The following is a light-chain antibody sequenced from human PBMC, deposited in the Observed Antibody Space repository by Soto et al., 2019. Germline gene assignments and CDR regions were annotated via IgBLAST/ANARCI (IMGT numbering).Light chain of an antibody. Sequence: DIHRTQSRSSLSSSVGYRFTSTCQESQDVSNYLNWYQQKLGKDPKLLIYDESNLETGVQSRFSGSGSGTYFSLTISSLQPEDFATYYCPQYSNPIAFGTGTRLEIK. CDR3: PQYSNPIA. CDR2: DES. CDR1: QDVSNY. J-gene: IGKJ5*01. V-gene: IGKV1-33*01.